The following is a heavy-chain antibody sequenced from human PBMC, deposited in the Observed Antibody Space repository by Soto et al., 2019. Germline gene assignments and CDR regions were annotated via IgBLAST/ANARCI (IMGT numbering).Heavy chain of an antibody. D-gene: IGHD2-2*01. J-gene: IGHJ6*02. V-gene: IGHV3-15*01. CDR3: TTDPGVVPALPDGYYYGMDV. Sequence: GGSLRLSCAASGFTFSNAWMSWVRQAPGKGLEWVGRIKSKTDGGTTDYAAPVKGRFTISRDDSKNTLYLQMNSLKTEDTAVYYFTTDPGVVPALPDGYYYGMDVWGQGTTVTVSS. CDR1: GFTFSNAW. CDR2: IKSKTDGGTT.